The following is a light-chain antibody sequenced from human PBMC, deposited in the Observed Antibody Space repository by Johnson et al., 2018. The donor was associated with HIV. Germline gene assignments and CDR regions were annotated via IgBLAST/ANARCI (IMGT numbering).Light chain of an antibody. CDR1: TSNIGSNY. CDR3: GTWDTSLGVYV. Sequence: QSVLTQPPSVSAAPGQKINISCSGSTSNIGSNYVSWYQQLPGTAPKLLIYENNKRPSGIPDRFSGSKSGTSVTLAITGLQTGDEADYYCGTWDTSLGVYVFGTGTKVTVL. J-gene: IGLJ1*01. CDR2: ENN. V-gene: IGLV1-51*02.